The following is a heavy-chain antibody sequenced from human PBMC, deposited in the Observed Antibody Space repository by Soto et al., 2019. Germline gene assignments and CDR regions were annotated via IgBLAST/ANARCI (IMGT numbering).Heavy chain of an antibody. CDR1: GGSISSSSYY. D-gene: IGHD2-2*01. V-gene: IGHV4-39*01. Sequence: PSETLSLTCTVSGGSISSSSYYWGWIRQPPGKGLEWIGSIYYSGSTYYNPSLKSRVTISVDTSKNQFSLKLSSVTAADTAVYYCARRYCSSTSCYFMYWFDPWGQGTLVTVSS. J-gene: IGHJ5*02. CDR2: IYYSGST. CDR3: ARRYCSSTSCYFMYWFDP.